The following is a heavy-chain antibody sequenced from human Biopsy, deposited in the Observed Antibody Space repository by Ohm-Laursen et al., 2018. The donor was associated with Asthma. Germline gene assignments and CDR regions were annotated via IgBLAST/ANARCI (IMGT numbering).Heavy chain of an antibody. CDR1: GGYMRSGNYY. J-gene: IGHJ6*02. D-gene: IGHD6-13*01. CDR2: IYYSGTT. CDR3: VRGSSSWHHGPFHYYYGLDV. V-gene: IGHV4-39*01. Sequence: SETLSLTCGLSSGSGGYMRSGNYYWGWTRQPPGKGLEWIGSIYYSGTTYYNPSLESRVTVSADTSKNQFSLKLTSVTAADTAVYYCVRGSSSWHHGPFHYYYGLDVWGQGTTATVSS.